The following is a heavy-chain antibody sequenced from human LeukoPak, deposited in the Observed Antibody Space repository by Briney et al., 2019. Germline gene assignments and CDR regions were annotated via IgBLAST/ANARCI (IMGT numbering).Heavy chain of an antibody. Sequence: GGSLRLSCAASGFTFSNAWMSWVRQAPGKGLEWVGRIKSKTDGGTTDYAAPVKGRFTISRDDSKNTLYLQMNSLKTEDTAVYYCTTEYFFFDYFDYWGQGTLVTVSS. D-gene: IGHD2/OR15-2a*01. J-gene: IGHJ4*02. CDR3: TTEYFFFDYFDY. CDR1: GFTFSNAW. CDR2: IKSKTDGGTT. V-gene: IGHV3-15*01.